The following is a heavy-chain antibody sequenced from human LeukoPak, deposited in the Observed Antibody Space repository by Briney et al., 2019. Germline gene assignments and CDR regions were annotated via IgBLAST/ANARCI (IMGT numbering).Heavy chain of an antibody. Sequence: GASVKVSCKASGYTFTGFYMHWVRQAPGQGFEWMGWINPNTGGTDYAQKFQGRVTMTRDTSINTAYMELGGLTSDDTAVYYCASYPRYSSSPPFDYWGQGTLVTVSS. J-gene: IGHJ4*02. CDR1: GYTFTGFY. CDR2: INPNTGGT. V-gene: IGHV1-2*02. CDR3: ASYPRYSSSPPFDY. D-gene: IGHD6-6*01.